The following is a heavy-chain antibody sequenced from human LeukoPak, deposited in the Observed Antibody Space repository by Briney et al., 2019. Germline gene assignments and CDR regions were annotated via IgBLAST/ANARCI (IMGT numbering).Heavy chain of an antibody. CDR1: GGTFSSYA. Sequence: SVKVSCKASGGTFSSYAISWVRQAPGQGLEWMGGIIPIFGTANYAQKFQGRVTITADESTSTAYMELSSLRSEDTAVYYCANSQTTVTTAWFFYGMDVWGQGTTVTVSS. V-gene: IGHV1-69*13. CDR3: ANSQTTVTTAWFFYGMDV. CDR2: IIPIFGTA. J-gene: IGHJ6*02. D-gene: IGHD4-11*01.